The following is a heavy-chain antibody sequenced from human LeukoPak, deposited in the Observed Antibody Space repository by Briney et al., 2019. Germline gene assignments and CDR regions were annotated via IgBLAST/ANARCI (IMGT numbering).Heavy chain of an antibody. J-gene: IGHJ6*02. D-gene: IGHD3-9*01. CDR2: IYPGDSDT. CDR3: ARKVFDKNYYYGMDV. V-gene: IGHV5-51*01. CDR1: GYSFTSYW. Sequence: PGESLKISCKGSGYSFTSYWIGWVRQMPGKGLEWMGIIYPGDSDTRYSPSFQGQVTISADKSISTAYLQWSSLKASDTAMYYCARKVFDKNYYYGMDVWGQGTTVTVSS.